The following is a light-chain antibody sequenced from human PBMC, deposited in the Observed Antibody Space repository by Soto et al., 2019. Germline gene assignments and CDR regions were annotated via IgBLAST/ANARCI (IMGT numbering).Light chain of an antibody. CDR3: QQYDDLPRT. V-gene: IGKV1-33*01. Sequence: DLQMTQSPSSLSASVGDRVTITCQACQDISNNLHWYQVKPGKAPKLLIYDASNLETGVPSRFSGSGSGTDFTFTINSLEPEDVATYYCQQYDDLPRTFGQGTKLQVK. CDR2: DAS. CDR1: QDISNN. J-gene: IGKJ2*01.